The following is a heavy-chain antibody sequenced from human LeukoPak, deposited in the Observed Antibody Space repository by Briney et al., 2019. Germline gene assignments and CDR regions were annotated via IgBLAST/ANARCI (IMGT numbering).Heavy chain of an antibody. CDR1: GFTFSSYD. D-gene: IGHD4-17*01. V-gene: IGHV3-13*01. CDR3: ARVGHDYGADY. Sequence: PGGSLRLSCAASGFTFSSYDMHWVRQATGKGLEWVSAIGTAGDTYYPGSVKGRFTISRENAKNSLYLQMNSLRAGDTAVYYCARVGHDYGADYWGQGTLVTVSS. J-gene: IGHJ4*02. CDR2: IGTAGDT.